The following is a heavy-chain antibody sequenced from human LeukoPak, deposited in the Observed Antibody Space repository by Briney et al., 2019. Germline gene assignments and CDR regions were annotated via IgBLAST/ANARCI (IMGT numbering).Heavy chain of an antibody. D-gene: IGHD2/OR15-2a*01. J-gene: IGHJ3*02. CDR3: ARVYLSAFDI. CDR1: GCSISSYY. Sequence: SETLSLTCTVSGCSISSYYWSWIRQPPGKGLEWIGSIYYSGSTYYNPSLKSRVTISVDTSKNQFSLKLSSVTAADTAVYYCARVYLSAFDIWGQGTMVTVSS. V-gene: IGHV4-39*01. CDR2: IYYSGST.